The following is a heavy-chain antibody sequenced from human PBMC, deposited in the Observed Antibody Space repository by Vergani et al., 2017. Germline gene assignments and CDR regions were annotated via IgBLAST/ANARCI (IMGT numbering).Heavy chain of an antibody. CDR1: GGTFSSYA. CDR2: IIPIFGTA. J-gene: IGHJ5*02. CDR3: AGVRRRNDFWGGPLNWFDP. D-gene: IGHD3-3*01. Sequence: QVQLVQSGAEVKKPGSSVKVSCKASGGTFSSYAISWVRQAPGQGLEWMGGIIPIFGTANYAQKFQGRVTITADKSTSTAYMELSSLRSEDTAVYYCAGVRRRNDFWGGPLNWFDPWGQGTLVTVSS. V-gene: IGHV1-69*14.